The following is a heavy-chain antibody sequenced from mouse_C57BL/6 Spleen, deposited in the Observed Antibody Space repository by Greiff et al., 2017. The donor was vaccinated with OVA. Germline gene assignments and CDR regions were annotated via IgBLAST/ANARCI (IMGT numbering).Heavy chain of an antibody. J-gene: IGHJ2*01. CDR3: ARGGHYYGSSSDY. V-gene: IGHV1-69*01. CDR1: GYTFTSYW. D-gene: IGHD1-1*01. CDR2: IDPSDSYT. Sequence: VQLQQSGAELVMPGASVKLSCKASGYTFTSYWMHWVKQRPGQGLEWIGEIDPSDSYTNYNQKFKGKSTLTVDKSSSTAYMQLSSLTSEDSAVYYCARGGHYYGSSSDYWGQGTTLTVSS.